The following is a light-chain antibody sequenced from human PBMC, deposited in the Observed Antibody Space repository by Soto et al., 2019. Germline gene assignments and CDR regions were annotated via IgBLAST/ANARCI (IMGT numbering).Light chain of an antibody. J-gene: IGKJ1*01. CDR3: QQYRSPPWT. V-gene: IGKV4-1*01. CDR1: QRGLHTSDIENY. Sequence: DIVMTQSPDSLAVSLGERATINCKSSQRGLHTSDIENYLAWYQQKVGQPPKLLIYWASTRESGVPDRFSGSVSGTDFTLTISSLQAEDVAVYYCQQYRSPPWTFGQGTKVEI. CDR2: WAS.